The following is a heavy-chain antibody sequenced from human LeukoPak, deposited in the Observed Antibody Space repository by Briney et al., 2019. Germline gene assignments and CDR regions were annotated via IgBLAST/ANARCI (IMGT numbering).Heavy chain of an antibody. CDR1: GYTFTGYY. J-gene: IGHJ4*02. D-gene: IGHD3-10*01. Sequence: ASVKVSCKASGYTFTGYYMHWVRQAPGQGLEWMGWINPNSGGTNYAQKFQGRVTMTRDTSISTAYMEPSRLRSDDTAVYSCARVHASGSSDYWGQGTLVTVSS. CDR3: ARVHASGSSDY. CDR2: INPNSGGT. V-gene: IGHV1-2*02.